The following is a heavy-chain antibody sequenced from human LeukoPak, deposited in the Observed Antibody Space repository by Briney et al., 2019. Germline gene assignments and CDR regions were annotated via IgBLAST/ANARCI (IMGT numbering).Heavy chain of an antibody. CDR1: GGFFSGYY. CDR3: ARGYRFCSGGSCYTHSNWFDP. CDR2: INHSGST. D-gene: IGHD2-15*01. J-gene: IGHJ5*02. V-gene: IGHV4-34*01. Sequence: PSETLSLTCAVYGGFFSGYYWSWIRQPPGKGLEWIAEINHSGSTNYNPSLKSRVTISVDTSKNQFSLKLSSVTAADTAVYYCARGYRFCSGGSCYTHSNWFDPWGQGTLVTVSS.